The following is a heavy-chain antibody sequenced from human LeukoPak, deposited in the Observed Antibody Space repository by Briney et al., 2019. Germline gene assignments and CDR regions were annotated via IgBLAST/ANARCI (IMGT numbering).Heavy chain of an antibody. J-gene: IGHJ2*01. D-gene: IGHD2-2*01. CDR2: INHSGST. V-gene: IGHV4-34*01. CDR1: GFTLSNAW. Sequence: GSLRLSCAASGFTLSNAWMSWVRQPPGKGLEWIGEINHSGSTNYNPSLKSRVTISVDTSKNQFSLKLSSVTAADTAVYYCARAPHSSTSCFDLWGRGTLVTVSS. CDR3: ARAPHSSTSCFDL.